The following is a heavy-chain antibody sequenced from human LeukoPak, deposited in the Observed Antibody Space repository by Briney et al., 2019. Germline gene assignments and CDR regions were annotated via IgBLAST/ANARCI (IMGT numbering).Heavy chain of an antibody. CDR2: IWYDGSKK. CDR3: ARGLGGNSAAFDI. Sequence: GGSLRLSCAASGFTFRSYGMHCVRQAPGKGPEWVAVIWYDGSKKYYADSVKGRFTISRDNSKNTLYLQMNSLRAEDTAVYYCARGLGGNSAAFDIWGQGTMVTVSS. D-gene: IGHD4-23*01. CDR1: GFTFRSYG. J-gene: IGHJ3*02. V-gene: IGHV3-33*01.